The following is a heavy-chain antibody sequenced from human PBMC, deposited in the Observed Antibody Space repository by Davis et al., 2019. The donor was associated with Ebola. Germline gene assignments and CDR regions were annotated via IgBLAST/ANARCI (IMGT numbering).Heavy chain of an antibody. Sequence: PSETLSLTCTVSGYSISSGYYWGWIRQSPGKGLEWLGNIYHSGSTYYNPSLKSRVAISVDTSKNQFSLKLSSVTAADTAVYYCAREVRVVDITAYYFDYWGQGNLVTVSS. CDR3: AREVRVVDITAYYFDY. CDR2: IYHSGST. V-gene: IGHV4-38-2*02. D-gene: IGHD3-22*01. J-gene: IGHJ4*02. CDR1: GYSISSGYY.